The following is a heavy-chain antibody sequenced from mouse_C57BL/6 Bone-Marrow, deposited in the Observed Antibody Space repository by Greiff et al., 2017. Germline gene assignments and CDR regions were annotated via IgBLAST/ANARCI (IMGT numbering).Heavy chain of an antibody. CDR3: ARGNYYGSSSWFAY. V-gene: IGHV1-81*01. CDR1: GYTFTSYG. Sequence: QVQLKESGAELARPGASVKLSCKASGYTFTSYGISWVKQRTGQGLEWIGELYPRSGNTYYNEKFKGKATLTADKSSSTAYMELRSLTSEDSAVYFCARGNYYGSSSWFAYWGQGTLVTVSA. J-gene: IGHJ3*01. D-gene: IGHD1-1*01. CDR2: LYPRSGNT.